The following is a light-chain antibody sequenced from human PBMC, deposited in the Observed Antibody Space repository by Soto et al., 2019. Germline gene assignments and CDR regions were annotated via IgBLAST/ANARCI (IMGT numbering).Light chain of an antibody. CDR1: QDVRND. CDR3: LQDKSYPYT. CDR2: AIS. V-gene: IGKV1-6*01. J-gene: IGKJ2*01. Sequence: AIQMTQSPSSLSASVGDRVIITCRASQDVRNDLGWYQQKPGKAPRLLIYAISTLQSGVPSRFSGSGSGTDFTLTISNLQPEDFATYYCLQDKSYPYTFGQGTKLEI.